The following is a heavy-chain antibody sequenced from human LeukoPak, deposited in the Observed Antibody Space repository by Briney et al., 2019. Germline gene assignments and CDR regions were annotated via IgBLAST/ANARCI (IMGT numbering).Heavy chain of an antibody. J-gene: IGHJ3*02. Sequence: GGSLRLSCAASGFTFSSYSMNWVRQAPGKGLEWVSSISSSSSYIYYADSVKGRFTISRDNAKNSLYLQMNSLRAEDTAVYYCARDAPTVVKRGNAFDIWGQGTMVTVSS. V-gene: IGHV3-21*01. CDR3: ARDAPTVVKRGNAFDI. D-gene: IGHD4-23*01. CDR2: ISSSSSYI. CDR1: GFTFSSYS.